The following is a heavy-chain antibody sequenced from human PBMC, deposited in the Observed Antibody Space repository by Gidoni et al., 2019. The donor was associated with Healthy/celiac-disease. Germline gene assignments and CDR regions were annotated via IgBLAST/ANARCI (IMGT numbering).Heavy chain of an antibody. CDR1: GFTFSNAW. J-gene: IGHJ4*02. Sequence: EVQLVESGGGLVKPGGSLRLSCAASGFTFSNAWMSWVRQAPGKGLEWVGRIKSKTDGGTTDYAAPVKGRFTISRDDSKNTLYLQMNSLKTEDTAVYFCTTRSYDFWSGYYSYWGQGTLVTVSS. CDR3: TTRSYDFWSGYYSY. V-gene: IGHV3-15*01. CDR2: IKSKTDGGTT. D-gene: IGHD3-3*01.